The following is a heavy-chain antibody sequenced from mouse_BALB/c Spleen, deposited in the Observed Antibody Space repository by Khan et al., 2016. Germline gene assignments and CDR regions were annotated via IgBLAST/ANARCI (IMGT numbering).Heavy chain of an antibody. J-gene: IGHJ4*01. D-gene: IGHD4-1*01. CDR3: ARLTPYAMDY. CDR2: ISSGSNTM. CDR1: AFTFSRFG. Sequence: EVELVESGGGLVQPGGSRKLSCAASAFTFSRFGMHWVRQAPEKGLEWVAYISSGSNTMYYGDTVKGRFTISSDNPKNNLFLQMTSLRSEDTAMYYCARLTPYAMDYWGQGTSVTVSS. V-gene: IGHV5-17*02.